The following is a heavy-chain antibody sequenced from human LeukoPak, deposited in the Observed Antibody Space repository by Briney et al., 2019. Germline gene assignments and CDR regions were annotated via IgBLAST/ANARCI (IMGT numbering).Heavy chain of an antibody. CDR3: ASDPYLANFWTGYPHY. V-gene: IGHV3-74*01. D-gene: IGHD3/OR15-3a*01. CDR2: INSDVTTT. Sequence: PGGSLRLSCAASGSSFSNSWMHWVRQAPGKGLVWVSPINSDVTTTYYADSVKGRFTISRDNAKNTLFLQMNSLRPEDTALYYCASDPYLANFWTGYPHYWGQGTLVTVSS. CDR1: GSSFSNSW. J-gene: IGHJ4*02.